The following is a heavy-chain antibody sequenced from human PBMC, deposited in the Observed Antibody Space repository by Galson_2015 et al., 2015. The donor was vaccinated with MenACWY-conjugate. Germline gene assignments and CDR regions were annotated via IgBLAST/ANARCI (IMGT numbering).Heavy chain of an antibody. V-gene: IGHV1-69*13. Sequence: SVKVSCKASGGTFSSYAISWVRQAPGQGLEWMGGIIPIFGTANYAQKFQGRVTITADESTSTAYMELSSLRSEDTAVYYCARRDIADIVVVVAATKVGYYGMDVWGQGTTVTVSS. D-gene: IGHD2-15*01. J-gene: IGHJ6*02. CDR3: ARRDIADIVVVVAATKVGYYGMDV. CDR2: IIPIFGTA. CDR1: GGTFSSYA.